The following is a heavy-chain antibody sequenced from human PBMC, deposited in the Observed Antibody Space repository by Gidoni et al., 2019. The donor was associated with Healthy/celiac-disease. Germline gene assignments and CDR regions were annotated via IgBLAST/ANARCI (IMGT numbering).Heavy chain of an antibody. Sequence: EVQLVESGGGLVKPGGSLRLSCDASGFTFSSYSMNWVRQAPGKGLEWVSSISSSSSYIYYADSVKGRFTISRDNAKNSLYLQMNSLRAEDTDVYYCARGPAEAFGGALHNWGQGTLVTVSS. D-gene: IGHD3-16*01. CDR1: GFTFSSYS. V-gene: IGHV3-21*01. CDR3: ARGPAEAFGGALHN. J-gene: IGHJ4*02. CDR2: ISSSSSYI.